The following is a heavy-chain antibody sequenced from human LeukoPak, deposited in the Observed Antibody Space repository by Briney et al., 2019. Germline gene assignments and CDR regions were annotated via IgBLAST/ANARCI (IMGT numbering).Heavy chain of an antibody. CDR2: ISGDSGGT. Sequence: GGSLRLSCVASGFTFSNYAMSWVRQAPGKGLEWVSGISGDSGGTNYADSVKGRFTISRDNAKNSLYLQMYSLRSEDTAVYYCAKYCITTSCYGSVDYWGQGTLVTVSS. D-gene: IGHD2-2*01. J-gene: IGHJ4*02. CDR3: AKYCITTSCYGSVDY. V-gene: IGHV3-23*01. CDR1: GFTFSNYA.